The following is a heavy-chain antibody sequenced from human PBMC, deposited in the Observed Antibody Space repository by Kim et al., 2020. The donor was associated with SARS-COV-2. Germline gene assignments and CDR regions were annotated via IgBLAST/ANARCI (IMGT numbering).Heavy chain of an antibody. CDR2: ISSSSSYT. Sequence: GGSLRLSCAASGFTFSDYYMSWIRQAPGKGLEWVSYISSSSSYTNYADSVKGRFTISRDNAKNSLYLQMNSLRAEDTAVYYCARYSGSYYRASYYYYGMDVWGQGTTVTVSS. V-gene: IGHV3-11*06. D-gene: IGHD1-26*01. CDR1: GFTFSDYY. J-gene: IGHJ6*02. CDR3: ARYSGSYYRASYYYYGMDV.